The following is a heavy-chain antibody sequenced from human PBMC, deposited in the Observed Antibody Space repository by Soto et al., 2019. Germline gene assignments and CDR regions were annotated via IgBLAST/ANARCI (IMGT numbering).Heavy chain of an antibody. CDR2: IERDDDDK. V-gene: IGHV2-70*13. CDR1: GFSLTSPGMC. D-gene: IGHD1-20*01. J-gene: IGHJ6*04. Sequence: SGPTLVNPTETLPLTCTFSGFSLTSPGMCVSWIRQPPGKALEWLALIERDDDDKYYSTSLKTRLTISKDTRKNQAVLTMANMDPADTGTYYCARSIRGPRRFNGMDVWGKGT. CDR3: ARSIRGPRRFNGMDV.